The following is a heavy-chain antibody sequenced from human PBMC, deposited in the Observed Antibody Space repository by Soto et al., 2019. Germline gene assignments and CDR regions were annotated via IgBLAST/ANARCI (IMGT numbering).Heavy chain of an antibody. D-gene: IGHD2-21*01. CDR1: GFIFSHAW. Sequence: EVQLVESGGDLVKPGGSLRLSCAASGFIFSHAWFHWVRQPPGKGLELVGRVKNNGGATDYDASVKGRFTISRDDSKDTVYLQMSSLRTEDTAIYYCAADIGPAYDSNNWFDPWGQGTLVTVSS. CDR3: AADIGPAYDSNNWFDP. V-gene: IGHV3-15*07. CDR2: VKNNGGAT. J-gene: IGHJ5*02.